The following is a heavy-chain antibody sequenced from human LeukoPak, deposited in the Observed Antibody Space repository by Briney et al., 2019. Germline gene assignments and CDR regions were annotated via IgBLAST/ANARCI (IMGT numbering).Heavy chain of an antibody. CDR3: ARGSSHGFDY. CDR2: IDWDDDK. CDR1: GFSLTTSGMC. J-gene: IGHJ4*02. V-gene: IGHV2-70*01. Sequence: SGPTLVNPTQTLTLTCTFSGFSLTTSGMCGAWIRQTPGNALERLALIDWDDDKSYSTSLKTRLTISKDTSKNQVVLTMTNMDPVDTATYYCARGSSHGFDYWGQGTLVTVSS.